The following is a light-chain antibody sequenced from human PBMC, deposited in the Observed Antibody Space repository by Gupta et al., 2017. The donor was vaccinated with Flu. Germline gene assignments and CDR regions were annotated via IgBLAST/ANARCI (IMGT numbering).Light chain of an antibody. CDR3: QSADSSGSYYV. CDR2: KYN. Sequence: SYEETQPPSESVSPGQTARILCLGDALPNHYYYLYQQKPDEAPILLIYKYNERPSGIPERFSGSSSGTTGTLTISVVQAEAEADYYCQSADSSGSYYVFGGGTTVTVL. V-gene: IGLV3-25*03. J-gene: IGLJ1*01. CDR1: ALPNHY.